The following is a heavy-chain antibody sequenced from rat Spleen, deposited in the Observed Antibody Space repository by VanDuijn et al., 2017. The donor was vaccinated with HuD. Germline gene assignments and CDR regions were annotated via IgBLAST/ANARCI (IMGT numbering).Heavy chain of an antibody. V-gene: IGHV2-1*01. CDR3: TRRGIITTTLDY. Sequence: QVQLKESGPGLVQPSQTLSLICTVSVFSLTNSGVHWVRQPPGKGLEGMGGIWVDGSTDYNSALKSRLSISRDTSKSQVFLKMNSLRTDDTAIYFCTRRGIITTTLDYWGQGVMVTVSS. D-gene: IGHD1-10*01. J-gene: IGHJ2*01. CDR2: IWVDGST. CDR1: VFSLTNSG.